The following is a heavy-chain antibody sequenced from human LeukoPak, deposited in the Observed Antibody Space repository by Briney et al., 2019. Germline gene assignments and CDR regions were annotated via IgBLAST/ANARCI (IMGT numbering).Heavy chain of an antibody. CDR1: GFXFSSYE. D-gene: IGHD1-26*01. CDR3: ARGMTGSYFGYFDY. CDR2: ISSSGGTI. Sequence: GGSLRLSCAASGFXFSSYEMNWVRQAPGKGLEWVSYISSSGGTIYYADSVKGRFTISRDNAKNSLYLQMNSLRAEDTAVYYCARGMTGSYFGYFDYWGQGTLVTVSS. V-gene: IGHV3-48*03. J-gene: IGHJ4*02.